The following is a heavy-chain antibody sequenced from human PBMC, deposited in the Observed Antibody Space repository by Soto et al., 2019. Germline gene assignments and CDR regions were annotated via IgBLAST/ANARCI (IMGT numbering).Heavy chain of an antibody. D-gene: IGHD4-17*01. Sequence: QVQLVQSGAEVKKPGASVKVSCKASGYTFTSYGISRVRQAPGQGLEWMGWISAYNGNTNYAQKLQDRVTMTTDTSTSTAYVELRSLRSDDTAVYYCAREYGDYGSYYFDYWGQGTLVTVSS. CDR3: AREYGDYGSYYFDY. V-gene: IGHV1-18*01. CDR1: GYTFTSYG. J-gene: IGHJ4*02. CDR2: ISAYNGNT.